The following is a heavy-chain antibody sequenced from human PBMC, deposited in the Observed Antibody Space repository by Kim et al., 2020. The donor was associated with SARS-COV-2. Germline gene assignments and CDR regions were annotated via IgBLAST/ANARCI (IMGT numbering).Heavy chain of an antibody. CDR3: ARDHYRNWYFDL. J-gene: IGHJ2*01. Sequence: ASVKVSCKASGYTFTGYYMHWVRQAPGQGLEWMGRINPNSGGTNYAQKFQGRVTMTRDTSISTAYMELSRLRSDDTAVYYCARDHYRNWYFDLWGRGTLVTVSS. CDR2: INPNSGGT. D-gene: IGHD3-10*01. V-gene: IGHV1-2*06. CDR1: GYTFTGYY.